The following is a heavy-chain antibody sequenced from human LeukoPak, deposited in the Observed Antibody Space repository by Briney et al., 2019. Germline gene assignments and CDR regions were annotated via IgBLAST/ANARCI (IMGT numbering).Heavy chain of an antibody. D-gene: IGHD2/OR15-2a*01. J-gene: IGHJ6*03. V-gene: IGHV3-43D*03. Sequence: GGSLRLSCAASGFTFDDYAMHWVRQASGKGLEWVSHISWDGGSTHYADSVEGRFTISRDNRENSLYLQMNTLRPEDTALYYCAKDRAARGRGNYFYMDVWGKGTTVTVSS. CDR2: ISWDGGST. CDR3: AKDRAARGRGNYFYMDV. CDR1: GFTFDDYA.